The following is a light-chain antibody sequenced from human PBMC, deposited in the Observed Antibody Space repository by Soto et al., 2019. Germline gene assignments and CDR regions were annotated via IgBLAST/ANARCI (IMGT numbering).Light chain of an antibody. Sequence: QPVLTQSPSASASLGASVKLICTLSSGHSSFAIAWHQQQPEKGPRFLMKLNSDGSHNKGDGIPDRFSGSSSAAERYLTISSLQSEDEADYYCQTWGTGIVVFGVGTKLTVL. CDR1: SGHSSFA. CDR2: LNSDGSH. CDR3: QTWGTGIVV. J-gene: IGLJ2*01. V-gene: IGLV4-69*01.